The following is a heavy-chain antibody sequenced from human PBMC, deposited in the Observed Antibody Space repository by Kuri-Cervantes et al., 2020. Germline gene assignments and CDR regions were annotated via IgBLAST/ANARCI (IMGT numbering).Heavy chain of an antibody. V-gene: IGHV3-48*03. CDR2: ISSSGSTI. D-gene: IGHD1-26*01. Sequence: RGSLRLSCAASGFTFSSYEMNWVRQAPGKGLEWVSYISSSGSTIYYADSVKGRFTISRDNSKNTLYLQMNSLRAEDTAVYYCARDSGPTVGFDYWGQGTLVTVSS. J-gene: IGHJ4*02. CDR3: ARDSGPTVGFDY. CDR1: GFTFSSYE.